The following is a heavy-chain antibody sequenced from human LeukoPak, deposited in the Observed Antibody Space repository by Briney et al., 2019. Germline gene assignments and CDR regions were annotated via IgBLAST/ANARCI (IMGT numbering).Heavy chain of an antibody. Sequence: GGSLRLTCAASGFTFSSYSMNWVRQAPGKGLEWVSSISSGSSYIYYADSVKGRFTISRDNAKNSLYLQMNSLRAEDTAVYYCARVDYYYYYMDVWGKGTTVTVSS. CDR3: ARVDYYYYYMDV. CDR1: GFTFSSYS. V-gene: IGHV3-21*01. CDR2: ISSGSSYI. J-gene: IGHJ6*03.